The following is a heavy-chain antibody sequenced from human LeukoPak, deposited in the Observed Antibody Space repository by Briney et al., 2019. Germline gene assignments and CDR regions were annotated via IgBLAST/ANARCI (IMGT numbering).Heavy chain of an antibody. CDR2: INPNSGGT. V-gene: IGHV1-2*02. D-gene: IGHD6-13*01. Sequence: ASVKVSCKASGYTFTGYYMHWVRQAPGQGLEWMGWINPNSGGTNYAQKFQGRVTMTRDTSISTAYMELSRLRSDDTAVYYCARAPGSSWYFRHLDYWGQGTLVTVSS. J-gene: IGHJ4*02. CDR3: ARAPGSSWYFRHLDY. CDR1: GYTFTGYY.